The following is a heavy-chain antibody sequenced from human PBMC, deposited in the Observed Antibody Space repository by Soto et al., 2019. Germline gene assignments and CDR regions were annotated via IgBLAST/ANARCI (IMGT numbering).Heavy chain of an antibody. V-gene: IGHV4-34*01. CDR1: GGSFSGYY. Sequence: QVQLQQWGAGLLKPSETLSLTCAVYGGSFSGYYWSWIRQPPGKGLEWIGEINHSGSTNYNPSLKSRVTISVDTSKNQFSLKLSSVTAADTAVYYCARGRRGYSYGYGPFDYWGQGTLVTVSS. CDR2: INHSGST. J-gene: IGHJ4*02. CDR3: ARGRRGYSYGYGPFDY. D-gene: IGHD5-18*01.